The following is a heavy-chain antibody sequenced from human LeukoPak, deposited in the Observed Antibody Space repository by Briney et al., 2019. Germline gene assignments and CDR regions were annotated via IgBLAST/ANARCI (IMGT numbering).Heavy chain of an antibody. J-gene: IGHJ3*02. CDR3: ARDRRIGRGAARSTGAFDI. CDR2: IYYSGST. D-gene: IGHD6-6*01. V-gene: IGHV4-59*01. Sequence: SETLSLTRTVSGGSISSYYWSWIRQPPGKGLEWIGYIYYSGSTNYNPSLKSRVTISVDTSKNQFSLKLSSVTAADTAVYYCARDRRIGRGAARSTGAFDIWGQGTMVTVSS. CDR1: GGSISSYY.